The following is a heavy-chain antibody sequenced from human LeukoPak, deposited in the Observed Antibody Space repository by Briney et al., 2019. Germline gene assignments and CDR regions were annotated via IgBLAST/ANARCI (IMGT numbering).Heavy chain of an antibody. V-gene: IGHV4-38-2*01. CDR1: GYSISSGYD. CDR3: ARQTSGTYYSLDS. D-gene: IGHD1-26*01. J-gene: IGHJ4*02. CDR2: IYHSGST. Sequence: PSETLSLTCAVSGYSISSGYDWGWIRQPPGKGLEWIGNIYHSGSTYYNPSLKSRVTISIDTSKSQFSLKLSSVTAADTAVYYCARQTSGTYYSLDSWGQGTLVTVSS.